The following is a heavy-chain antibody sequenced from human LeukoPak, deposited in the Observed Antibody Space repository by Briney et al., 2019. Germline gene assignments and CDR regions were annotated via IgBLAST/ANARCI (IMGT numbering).Heavy chain of an antibody. D-gene: IGHD1-26*01. Sequence: PGGSLRLSCVASGFTFSNYAMNWVRQAPGKGLEWVSLSGSGGDIYYVDSVKGRFTISRDNSKNTLYLQMNSLRAEDTAVYYCAKARGGTYQTYFFDCWGQGTLVTVSS. J-gene: IGHJ4*02. CDR2: SGSGGDI. CDR3: AKARGGTYQTYFFDC. V-gene: IGHV3-23*01. CDR1: GFTFSNYA.